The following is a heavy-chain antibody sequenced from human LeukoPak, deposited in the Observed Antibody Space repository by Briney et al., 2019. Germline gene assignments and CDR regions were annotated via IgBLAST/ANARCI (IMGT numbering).Heavy chain of an antibody. V-gene: IGHV3-30*03. J-gene: IGHJ4*02. CDR2: ISYDGSNK. D-gene: IGHD5-18*01. CDR3: ARSSWIQLFGYFDY. Sequence: GGSLRLSCAASGFTFSSYSMNWVRQAPGKGLEWVAVISYDGSNKYYADSVKGRFTISRDNSKNTLYLQMNSLRAEDTAVYYCARSSWIQLFGYFDYWGQGTLVTVSS. CDR1: GFTFSSYS.